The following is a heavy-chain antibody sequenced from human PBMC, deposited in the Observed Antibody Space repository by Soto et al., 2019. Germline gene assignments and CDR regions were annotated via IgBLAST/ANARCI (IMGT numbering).Heavy chain of an antibody. CDR1: GYTFTSYG. D-gene: IGHD6-13*01. J-gene: IGHJ6*02. CDR2: ISAYNGNT. Sequence: QVQLVQSGAEVKKPGASVKVSCKASGYTFTSYGISWVRQAPGQGLEWMGWISAYNGNTNYAQKLQGRVTMTTDTSTRTAYMELRSLRSDDTAVYYCARDIAAASTYYYYGMDVWGQGTTVTVSS. CDR3: ARDIAAASTYYYYGMDV. V-gene: IGHV1-18*01.